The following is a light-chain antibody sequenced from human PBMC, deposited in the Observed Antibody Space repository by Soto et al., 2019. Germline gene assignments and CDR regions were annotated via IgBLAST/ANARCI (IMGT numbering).Light chain of an antibody. CDR3: QQYRIYSLLT. V-gene: IGKV1-6*01. Sequence: AIQMTHSPSSLPASVGDRVTITCRASQGIRDDLAWYQQKPGRAPRLLIYDASTLQDGVPSRFSGSGSGTDFTLIISGLQAEDFATYYCQQYRIYSLLTFGGGTKVDIK. CDR2: DAS. J-gene: IGKJ4*01. CDR1: QGIRDD.